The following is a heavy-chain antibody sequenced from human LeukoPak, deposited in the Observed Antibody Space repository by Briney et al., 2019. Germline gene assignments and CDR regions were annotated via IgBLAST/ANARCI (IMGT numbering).Heavy chain of an antibody. J-gene: IGHJ4*02. Sequence: SETLSLTCTVSGGSISSYYWSWIRQPPGKGLEWIGYIYYSGSTNYNPSLKSRVTISVDTSKNQFSLKLSSVTAADTAVYYCARDGGYSSSSAYLGYWGQGTLVTVSS. V-gene: IGHV4-59*01. D-gene: IGHD6-6*01. CDR3: ARDGGYSSSSAYLGY. CDR1: GGSISSYY. CDR2: IYYSGST.